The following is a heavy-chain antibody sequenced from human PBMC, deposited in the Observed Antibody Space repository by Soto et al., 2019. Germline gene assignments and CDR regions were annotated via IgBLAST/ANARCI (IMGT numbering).Heavy chain of an antibody. Sequence: SETLSLTCAVYGGSFSGYYWSWIRQPPGKGLEWIGEINHSGSTNYNPSLKSRVTISVDTSKNQFSLKLSSVTAADTAVYYCARLRAWWVPASSFGRDYYYGMDVWGQGTTVTVSS. CDR1: GGSFSGYY. J-gene: IGHJ6*02. CDR3: ARLRAWWVPASSFGRDYYYGMDV. V-gene: IGHV4-34*01. D-gene: IGHD2-2*01. CDR2: INHSGST.